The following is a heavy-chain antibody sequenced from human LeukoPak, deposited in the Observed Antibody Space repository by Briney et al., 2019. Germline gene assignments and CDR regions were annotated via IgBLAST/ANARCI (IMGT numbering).Heavy chain of an antibody. CDR1: GGSISSSSYY. V-gene: IGHV4-39*01. Sequence: SETLSLTCTVSGGSISSSSYYWGWIRQPPGKGLEWIGSIYYSGSTYYNPSLKSRVTISVDTSKNQFSLKLSSVTAADTAVYYCARRGWTPRFDPWGQGTLVTVSS. J-gene: IGHJ5*02. CDR2: IYYSGST. CDR3: ARRGWTPRFDP. D-gene: IGHD2-15*01.